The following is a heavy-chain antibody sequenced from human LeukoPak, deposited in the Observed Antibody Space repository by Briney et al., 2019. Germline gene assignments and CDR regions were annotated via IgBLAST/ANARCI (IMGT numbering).Heavy chain of an antibody. J-gene: IGHJ6*02. CDR3: ARRDTLIYYYGTDV. CDR2: MNPNSGNT. V-gene: IGHV1-8*01. D-gene: IGHD5-18*01. CDR1: GYTFTRYD. Sequence: ASVKVSCKASGYTFTRYDINWVRQATGQGLEWMGWMNPNSGNTGYAQKFQGRVTMTRNTSISTAYMELSSLRSEDTAVYYCARRDTLIYYYGTDVWGQGTTVTVSS.